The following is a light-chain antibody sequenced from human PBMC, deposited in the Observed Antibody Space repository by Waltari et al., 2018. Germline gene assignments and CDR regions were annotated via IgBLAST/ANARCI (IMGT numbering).Light chain of an antibody. CDR2: GTS. CDR1: QSVSDSY. CDR3: QHYGTSLPWT. Sequence: EIALVQSPGSLSLSPGESATIFCRASQSVSDSYSAWFQHKPGQPPRLLIFGTSTRATGIPDRFSGSGSGIEFTLTISRVEAEDFAVYFCQHYGTSLPWTFGQGTKVEIK. V-gene: IGKV3-20*01. J-gene: IGKJ1*01.